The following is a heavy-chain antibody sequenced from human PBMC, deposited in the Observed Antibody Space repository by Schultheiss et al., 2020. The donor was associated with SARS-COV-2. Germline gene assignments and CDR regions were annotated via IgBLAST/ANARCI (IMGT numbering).Heavy chain of an antibody. Sequence: GGSLRLSCAASGFTFNNYWMSWVRQAPGKGLEWVANIRQDGSEKNYVDSVKGRFTISRDNAKDSLSLLMNSLRAEDTAVYYCAKDQGGSEDYWGQGTLVTVSS. CDR1: GFTFNNYW. D-gene: IGHD3-16*01. J-gene: IGHJ4*02. V-gene: IGHV3-7*01. CDR2: IRQDGSEK. CDR3: AKDQGGSEDY.